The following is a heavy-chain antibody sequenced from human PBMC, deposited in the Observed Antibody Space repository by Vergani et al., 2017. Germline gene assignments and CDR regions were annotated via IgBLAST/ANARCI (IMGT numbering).Heavy chain of an antibody. Sequence: EVQLVESGGVVVQTGGSLRLSCAASGFTFSSYAMSWVRQAPGKGLEWVSAISGSGGSTYYADSVKGRFTISRDNSKNTLYLQMNSLRAEDTAVYYCAKGQTLSSSWASLDYWGQGTLVTVSS. CDR2: ISGSGGST. V-gene: IGHV3-23*04. CDR1: GFTFSSYA. CDR3: AKGQTLSSSWASLDY. D-gene: IGHD6-13*01. J-gene: IGHJ4*02.